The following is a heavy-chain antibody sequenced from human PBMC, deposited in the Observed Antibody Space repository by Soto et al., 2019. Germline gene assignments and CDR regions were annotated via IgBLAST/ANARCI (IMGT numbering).Heavy chain of an antibody. CDR2: IGPAGAP. D-gene: IGHD2-2*01. J-gene: IGHJ6*02. Sequence: GGSLRLSCVASGFTFSSYDMHWVRQATGKGLEWVSGIGPAGAPYYPGSVKGRFTISRENAKNSLYLQMNSLRAGDTAVYYCARRARYCNSTSCYYYGLDVWGQGTTVTVPS. CDR1: GFTFSSYD. V-gene: IGHV3-13*05. CDR3: ARRARYCNSTSCYYYGLDV.